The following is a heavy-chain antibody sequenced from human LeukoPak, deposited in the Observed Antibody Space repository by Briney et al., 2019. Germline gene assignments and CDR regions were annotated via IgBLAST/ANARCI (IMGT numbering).Heavy chain of an antibody. D-gene: IGHD3-22*01. V-gene: IGHV3-7*01. Sequence: GGSLRLSCAASGFTFTTYWMSWVRQAPGKGLEWVANIKQDGNEKYYVDSVKGRFTISRDNAKNSLYLQMNSLRAEDTAVYYCAGYYYDSSGVDYWGQGTLVTVSS. CDR2: IKQDGNEK. CDR3: AGYYYDSSGVDY. CDR1: GFTFTTYW. J-gene: IGHJ4*02.